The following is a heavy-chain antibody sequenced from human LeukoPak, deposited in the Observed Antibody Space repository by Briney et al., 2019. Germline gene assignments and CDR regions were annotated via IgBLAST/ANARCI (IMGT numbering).Heavy chain of an antibody. D-gene: IGHD5-12*01. CDR1: GGSVRTASYY. CDR2: ISYTGNA. CDR3: ARATWSGSNSLDP. V-gene: IGHV4-39*07. J-gene: IGHJ5*02. Sequence: TSETLSLTCTVSGGSVRTASYYWVWIRRPPGEGLEYIGSISYTGNAFYNPSLDSRVFISLDTSKNQVSLNLKSVTTADTALYFCARATWSGSNSLDPWGQGILVTVSS.